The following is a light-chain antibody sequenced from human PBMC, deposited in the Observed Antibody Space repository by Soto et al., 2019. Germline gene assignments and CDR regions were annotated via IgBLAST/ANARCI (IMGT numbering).Light chain of an antibody. CDR1: SSDVGAYNY. J-gene: IGLJ7*01. CDR3: RAYSSSITVV. CDR2: EVS. V-gene: IGLV2-14*01. Sequence: QSALTQPASVSGSPGQSITISCTGTSSDVGAYNYVSWYQQHPGKAPKLMIYEVSNRPSGIYNRFSGSKSGNTASLTISGLQAEDEADYSCRAYSSSITVVFGGGTQLTVL.